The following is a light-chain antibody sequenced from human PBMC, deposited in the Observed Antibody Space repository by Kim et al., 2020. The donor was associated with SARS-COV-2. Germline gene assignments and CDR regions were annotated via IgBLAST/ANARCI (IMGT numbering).Light chain of an antibody. V-gene: IGLV2-14*03. CDR2: DVT. CDR1: SSDVGGYNY. CDR3: SSYTSSYTRV. Sequence: QSALTQPASVSGSPGQSITISCTGTSSDVGGYNYVSWYQQHPGKAPKLMIYDVTKRPSGVSNRFSGSKSGTTASLTISGLQAEDEADYYCSSYTSSYTRVFGTGTKVTVL. J-gene: IGLJ1*01.